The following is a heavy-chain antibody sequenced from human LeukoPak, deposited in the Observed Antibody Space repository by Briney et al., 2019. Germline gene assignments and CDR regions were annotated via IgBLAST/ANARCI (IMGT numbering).Heavy chain of an antibody. J-gene: IGHJ3*02. CDR2: IYYSGST. Sequence: SETLSLTCTVSGGSVSSGSHYWSWIRQPPGKGLEWIGYIYYSGSTNYNPSLKSRVTISVDTSKNQFSLKLSSVTAADTAVYYCARSVIPGDAFDIWGQGTMVTVSS. CDR3: ARSVIPGDAFDI. V-gene: IGHV4-61*01. D-gene: IGHD3-16*02. CDR1: GGSVSSGSHY.